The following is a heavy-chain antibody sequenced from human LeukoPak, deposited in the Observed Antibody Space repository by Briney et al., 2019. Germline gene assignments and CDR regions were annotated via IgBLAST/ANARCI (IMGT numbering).Heavy chain of an antibody. CDR2: IYYSGST. CDR3: ARAMSDAFDI. Sequence: SETLSLTCTVSGGSISSYYWSWIRQPPGKGLEWIGYIYYSGSTNYNPSLKSRVTISVDTSKNQFSLRLSSVTAADTAVYYCARAMSDAFDIWGQGTMVTVSS. CDR1: GGSISSYY. J-gene: IGHJ3*02. V-gene: IGHV4-59*01.